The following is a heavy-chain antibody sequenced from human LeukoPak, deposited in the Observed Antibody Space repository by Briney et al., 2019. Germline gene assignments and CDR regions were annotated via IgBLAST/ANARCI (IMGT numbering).Heavy chain of an antibody. CDR2: INVYNGNT. J-gene: IGHJ4*02. CDR3: ARRSMTTALSHFDY. Sequence: ASVKVSCKASGYTFSSYGISWVRQAPGQGLEWMGWINVYNGNTNYAQKVQDKVTMTTDTSTSTAFMELRRLRSDDTAVYYCARRSMTTALSHFDYWGQGTLVTVSS. V-gene: IGHV1-18*01. CDR1: GYTFSSYG. D-gene: IGHD4-17*01.